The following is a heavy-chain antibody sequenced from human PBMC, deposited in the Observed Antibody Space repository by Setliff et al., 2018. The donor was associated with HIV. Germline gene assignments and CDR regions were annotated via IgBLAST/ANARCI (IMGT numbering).Heavy chain of an antibody. CDR1: GYTFSRYA. CDR2: INAGNGDT. Sequence: ASVKVSCKTSGYTFSRYAMHWVRQAPGQRLEWMGWINAGNGDTKYSQRSQDRVTITRDTSASTAYMELSSLKSEDTAVYYCARGLGGYDYGGGYWGQGTLVTVSS. CDR3: ARGLGGYDYGGGY. V-gene: IGHV1-3*01. D-gene: IGHD5-12*01. J-gene: IGHJ4*02.